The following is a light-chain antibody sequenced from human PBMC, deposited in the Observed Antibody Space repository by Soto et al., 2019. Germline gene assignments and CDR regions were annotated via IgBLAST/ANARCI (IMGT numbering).Light chain of an antibody. V-gene: IGKV1-27*01. CDR2: AAS. CDR1: QDIDNS. CDR3: QRYNTAPFT. J-gene: IGKJ3*01. Sequence: DIQMTQSPSSLSASVGDRVTITCRASQDIDNSLAWYQQKPGEVPNLLIYAASTLQSGVPSRFSGSGSRTGFTLTISSLQPEDVATYYCQRYNTAPFTFGPGTKVDIK.